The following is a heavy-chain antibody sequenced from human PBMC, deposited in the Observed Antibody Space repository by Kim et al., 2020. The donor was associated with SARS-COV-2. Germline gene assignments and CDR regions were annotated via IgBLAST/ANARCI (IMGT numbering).Heavy chain of an antibody. CDR3: ALLGALRLDS. V-gene: IGHV3-30*04. CDR2: ISFDGTYI. D-gene: IGHD5-12*01. CDR1: GFTFSAYS. J-gene: IGHJ4*02. Sequence: GGSLRLSCAASGFTFSAYSLHWVRQAPGKGLEWMSAISFDGTYIYYADSVKGRFTVSRDNAKTTLYLQMNSLRAEDTAVYFCALLGALRLDSWGLGTLVTVSS.